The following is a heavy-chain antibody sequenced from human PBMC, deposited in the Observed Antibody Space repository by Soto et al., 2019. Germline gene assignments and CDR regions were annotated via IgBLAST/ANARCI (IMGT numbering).Heavy chain of an antibody. Sequence: QVQLVESGGGLVKPGGSLRLSCAVSGFTFSDYYMTWIRQAPGKGLEWVSYISSSTSHTNYADSVKARFTISRDNANNSLFLQMSSLTAEDTAVYYCARGRGAAAADFDFWGPGALVTVSS. V-gene: IGHV3-11*05. CDR3: ARGRGAAAADFDF. CDR1: GFTFSDYY. D-gene: IGHD6-13*01. J-gene: IGHJ4*01. CDR2: ISSSTSHT.